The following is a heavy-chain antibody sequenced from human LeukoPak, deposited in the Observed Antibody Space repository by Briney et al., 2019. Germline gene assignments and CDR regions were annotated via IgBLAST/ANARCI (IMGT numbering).Heavy chain of an antibody. CDR1: GGSISSSSYY. V-gene: IGHV4-39*01. D-gene: IGHD3-22*01. Sequence: SETLSLTCTVSGGSISSSSYYWGWIRQPPGKGLEWIGSIYYSGSTYYNPSLKSRVTISVDTSKNQFSLKLSSVTAADTAVYYCARRSSIDRSTYYYYGMDVWGQGTTVIVSS. CDR2: IYYSGST. J-gene: IGHJ6*02. CDR3: ARRSSIDRSTYYYYGMDV.